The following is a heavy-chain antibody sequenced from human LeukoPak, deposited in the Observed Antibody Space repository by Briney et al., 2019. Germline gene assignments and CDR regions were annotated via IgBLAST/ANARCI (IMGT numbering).Heavy chain of an antibody. J-gene: IGHJ4*02. V-gene: IGHV4-31*03. CDR1: GASMRXETHY. D-gene: IGHD3-9*01. Sequence: PSETLSLTCTVSGASMRXETHYWSWLRQLPGKGPEWIAYIYYTAGAYYNPSLQSRVTISLDASENQFSLKLSSVTAADTAVYYCARGLRELRYGPDYWGQGTLVTVSS. CDR2: IYYTAGA. CDR3: ARGLRELRYGPDY.